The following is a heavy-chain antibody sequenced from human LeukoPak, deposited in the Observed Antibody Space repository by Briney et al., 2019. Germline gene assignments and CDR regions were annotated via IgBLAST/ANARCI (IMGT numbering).Heavy chain of an antibody. J-gene: IGHJ4*02. CDR1: GVSTSGYY. CDR2: IHYSGST. CDR3: ARMYSSSSYFDY. Sequence: PSETLSLTCTVSGVSTSGYYWNWIRQPPGKGLEWIGYIHYSGSTKYNPSLKSRVTISVDTSKNHSSLKLTSVTAADTAVYYCARMYSSSSYFDYWGQGTLVTVSS. D-gene: IGHD6-6*01. V-gene: IGHV4-59*08.